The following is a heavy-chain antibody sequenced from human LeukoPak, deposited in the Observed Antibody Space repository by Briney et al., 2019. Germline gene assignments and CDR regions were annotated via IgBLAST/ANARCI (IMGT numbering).Heavy chain of an antibody. CDR2: IYPGDSDT. V-gene: IGHV5-51*01. D-gene: IGHD1-26*01. Sequence: PGESLKISCKGSGYSFTSNWIGWVRQMPGKGLEWMGIIYPGDSDTRYSPSFQGQVTISADKSISTAYLQWSSLKASDTAMYYCARTTTNSGSNLYAFDIWGQGTMVTVSS. CDR1: GYSFTSNW. CDR3: ARTTTNSGSNLYAFDI. J-gene: IGHJ3*02.